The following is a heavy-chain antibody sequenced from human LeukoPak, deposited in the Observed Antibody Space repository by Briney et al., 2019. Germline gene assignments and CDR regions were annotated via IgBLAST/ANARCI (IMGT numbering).Heavy chain of an antibody. V-gene: IGHV1-69*04. CDR3: ARSPSGDYHFDY. CDR1: GGTFSSYA. D-gene: IGHD4-17*01. Sequence: SVKVSCKASGGTFSSYAISWVRQAPGQGLERMGRIIPILGIANYAQKFQGRVTITADKSTSTAYMELSSLRSEDTAVYYCARSPSGDYHFDYWGQGTLVTVSS. J-gene: IGHJ4*02. CDR2: IIPILGIA.